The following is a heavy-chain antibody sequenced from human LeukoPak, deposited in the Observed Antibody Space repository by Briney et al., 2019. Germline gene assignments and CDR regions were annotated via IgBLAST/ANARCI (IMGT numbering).Heavy chain of an antibody. CDR1: GFTFDDYA. J-gene: IGHJ3*02. Sequence: GGSLRLSCAASGFTFDDYAMHWVRQAPGKGLEWVSGISWNSGSIGYADSVQGRFTISRDNAKNSLYLQMNSLRAEDTALYYCAKDFPAIRKGEMATLGDAFDIWGQGTMVTVSS. CDR3: AKDFPAIRKGEMATLGDAFDI. V-gene: IGHV3-9*01. CDR2: ISWNSGSI. D-gene: IGHD5-24*01.